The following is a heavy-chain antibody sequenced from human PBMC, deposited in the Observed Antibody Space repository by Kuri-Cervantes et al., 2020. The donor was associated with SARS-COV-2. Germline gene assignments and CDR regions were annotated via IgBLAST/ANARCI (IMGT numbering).Heavy chain of an antibody. J-gene: IGHJ4*02. D-gene: IGHD4-23*01. CDR2: MNPNSGNT. V-gene: IGHV1-8*02. CDR1: GYTFTSYD. Sequence: ASVKVSCKASGYTFTSYDINWVRQATGQGLEWMGWMNPNSGNTGYAQKFQGRVTMTEDTSTDTAYMELSSLRSEDTAVYYCAVGDYGGNYPLGSHWGQGTLVTVSS. CDR3: AVGDYGGNYPLGSH.